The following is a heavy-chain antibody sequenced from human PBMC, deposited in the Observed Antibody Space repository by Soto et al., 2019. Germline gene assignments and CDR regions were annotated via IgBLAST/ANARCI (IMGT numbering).Heavy chain of an antibody. V-gene: IGHV3-7*01. J-gene: IGHJ4*02. D-gene: IGHD2-21*02. CDR1: GFTFSSYA. CDR3: AKLLNGVTALDY. CDR2: ITPDGSGK. Sequence: GGSLRLSCAASGFTFSSYAMHWVRQAPGKGLEWVAGITPDGSGKYYLDSVKGRFTISRDNTKNSLYLQANSLRADDTATYFCAKLLNGVTALDYWGQGTLVTVSS.